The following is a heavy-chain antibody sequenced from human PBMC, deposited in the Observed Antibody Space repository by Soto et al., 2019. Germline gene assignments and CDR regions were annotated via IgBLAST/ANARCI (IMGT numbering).Heavy chain of an antibody. D-gene: IGHD3-22*01. CDR3: ARTYYDSSGTAADP. CDR1: GGSISSGGYY. V-gene: IGHV4-31*03. J-gene: IGHJ5*02. CDR2: IYYSGST. Sequence: QVQLQESGPGLVKPSQTLSLTCTVSGGSISSGGYYWSWIRQHPGKGLEWIGYIYYSGSTYYNPSHKSRVTISVDTSKNQFSLKLISVTAADTAVYYCARTYYDSSGTAADPWGQGTLVTVSS.